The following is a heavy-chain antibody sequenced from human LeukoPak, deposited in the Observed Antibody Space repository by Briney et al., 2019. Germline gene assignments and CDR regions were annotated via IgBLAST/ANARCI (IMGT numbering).Heavy chain of an antibody. Sequence: GGSLRLSCAASGFTFSSYALSWVRQAPGKGLEWVSAISGSGGSTYYADSVKGRFTISRDNSKNTLYLQMNSLRAEDTAVYYCAEGARAVYDILTGYYPDYFDYWGQGTLVTASS. CDR3: AEGARAVYDILTGYYPDYFDY. J-gene: IGHJ4*02. CDR1: GFTFSSYA. CDR2: ISGSGGST. V-gene: IGHV3-23*01. D-gene: IGHD3-9*01.